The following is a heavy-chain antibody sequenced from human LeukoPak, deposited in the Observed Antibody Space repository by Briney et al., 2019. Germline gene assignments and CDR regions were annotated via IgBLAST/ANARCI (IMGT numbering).Heavy chain of an antibody. CDR3: ARGYCRSTTSCYFDY. CDR2: IRSKAYGGTT. CDR1: GFTFGDYA. J-gene: IGHJ4*02. Sequence: GGSLRLSCTASGFTFGDYAMSWVRQAPGKGLEWVGFIRSKAYGGTTEYAASVKGRLTISRDDSKNSLYLQMNSLKTEGTAVYYCARGYCRSTTSCYFDYWGQGTLVTVSS. D-gene: IGHD2/OR15-2a*01. V-gene: IGHV3-49*04.